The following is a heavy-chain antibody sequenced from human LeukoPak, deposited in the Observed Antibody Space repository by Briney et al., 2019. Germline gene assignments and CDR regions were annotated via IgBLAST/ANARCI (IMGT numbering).Heavy chain of an antibody. V-gene: IGHV4-4*07. CDR2: CYTNGGT. CDR1: GASISSYY. Sequence: SETLSLTCTVSGASISSYYWGWIRQPAGKGLEWIGRCYTNGGTNYNPSLESRVTMSVDTSKNQFSLKLSSVTAADTAVYYCARGRYCSSTSCYDSDYWGQGTLVTVSS. D-gene: IGHD2-2*01. CDR3: ARGRYCSSTSCYDSDY. J-gene: IGHJ4*02.